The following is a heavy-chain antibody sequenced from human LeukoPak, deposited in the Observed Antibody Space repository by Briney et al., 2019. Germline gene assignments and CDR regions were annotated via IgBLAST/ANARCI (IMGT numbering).Heavy chain of an antibody. V-gene: IGHV3-7*01. CDR3: ARRSVAGSLDY. D-gene: IGHD6-19*01. CDR2: TKEDGGEK. CDR1: GFTFSTYW. Sequence: GGSLRLSCAASGFTFSTYWMSWVRQAPGKGLEWVANTKEDGGEKYYVDSVKGRFTISRDNAETSLSLQMNSLRADDTAVYYCARRSVAGSLDYWGQGTLVTVSS. J-gene: IGHJ4*02.